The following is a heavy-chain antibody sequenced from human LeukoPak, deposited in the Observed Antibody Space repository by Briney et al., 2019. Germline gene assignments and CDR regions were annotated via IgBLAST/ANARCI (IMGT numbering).Heavy chain of an antibody. D-gene: IGHD6-13*01. V-gene: IGHV3-7*01. Sequence: SGGSLRLSCAASGFTFSNYWMGWVRQAPGKGLEWVANIKQDGSEKDYVDSVEGRFTISRDNAKSSLYLQMNSLRPQDTAVYYCAREISSWFRTEGRFDPWGQGTLVAVSS. CDR3: AREISSWFRTEGRFDP. J-gene: IGHJ5*02. CDR1: GFTFSNYW. CDR2: IKQDGSEK.